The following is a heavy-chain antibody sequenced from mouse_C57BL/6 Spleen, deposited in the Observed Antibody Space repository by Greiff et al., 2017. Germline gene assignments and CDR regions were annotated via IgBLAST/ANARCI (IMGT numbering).Heavy chain of an antibody. CDR3: VRGGTTVVVPYYAMDY. CDR2: IRSKSSNYAT. J-gene: IGHJ4*01. CDR1: GFTFNTYA. D-gene: IGHD1-1*01. V-gene: IGHV10-3*01. Sequence: EVNVVESGGGLVQPKGSLKLSCAASGFTFNTYAMHWVRQAPGKGLEWVARIRSKSSNYATYYADSVKDRFTISRDDSQSMLYLQMNNLKTEDTAMYYCVRGGTTVVVPYYAMDYWGQGTSVTVSS.